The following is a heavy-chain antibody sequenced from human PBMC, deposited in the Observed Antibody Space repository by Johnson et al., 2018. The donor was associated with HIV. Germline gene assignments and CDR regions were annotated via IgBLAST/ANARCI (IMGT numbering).Heavy chain of an antibody. CDR3: VKGYGGSYSGAFDI. D-gene: IGHD1-26*01. V-gene: IGHV3-9*01. Sequence: QLVESGGGVVQPGRSLRLSCAASGFTFSSYAMHWVRQAPGKGLEWVSGISWNSCSTGYADSVKGRFINSREKAKNSLYLQMNSLRAEDTALYYCVKGYGGSYSGAFDIWGQGTMVTVSS. J-gene: IGHJ3*02. CDR2: ISWNSCST. CDR1: GFTFSSYA.